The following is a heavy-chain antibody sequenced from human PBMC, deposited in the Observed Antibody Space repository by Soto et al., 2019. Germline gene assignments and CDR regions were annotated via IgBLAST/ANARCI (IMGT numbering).Heavy chain of an antibody. Sequence: ASVKVSCKASGGTFSSYAISWVRQAPGQGLEWMGGIIPIFGTANYAQKFQGRVTITADESTSTAYMELSSLRSEDTAVYYCARVPWLRSRGSGMDVWGQGATVTAP. D-gene: IGHD5-12*01. CDR3: ARVPWLRSRGSGMDV. J-gene: IGHJ6*02. V-gene: IGHV1-69*13. CDR1: GGTFSSYA. CDR2: IIPIFGTA.